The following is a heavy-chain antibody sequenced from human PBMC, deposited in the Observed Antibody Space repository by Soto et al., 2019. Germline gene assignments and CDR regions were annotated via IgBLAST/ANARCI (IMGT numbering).Heavy chain of an antibody. V-gene: IGHV5-10-1*01. D-gene: IGHD5-12*01. Sequence: GESLKISCKGSGYSFTSYWISWVRQMPGKGLEWMGRIDPSDSYTNYSPSFQGHVTISADKSIGTAYLQWSSLKASDTAMYYCARHVKFATNKYYYYYGMDVWGQGTTVTVSS. CDR1: GYSFTSYW. CDR2: IDPSDSYT. CDR3: ARHVKFATNKYYYYYGMDV. J-gene: IGHJ6*02.